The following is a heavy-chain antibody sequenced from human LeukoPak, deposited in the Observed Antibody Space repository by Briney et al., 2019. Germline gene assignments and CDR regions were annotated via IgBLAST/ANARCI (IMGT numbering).Heavy chain of an antibody. D-gene: IGHD5-18*01. CDR1: GGSISSSSYY. J-gene: IGHJ3*02. CDR2: IYYSGST. V-gene: IGHV4-39*07. CDR3: ARDKDTAINAFDI. Sequence: SETLSLTCTVSGGSISSSSYYWGWIRQPPGKGLEWIGSIYYSGSTYYNPSLKSRVTISVDTSKNQFSLKLSSVTAADTAVYYCARDKDTAINAFDIWGQGTMVTVSS.